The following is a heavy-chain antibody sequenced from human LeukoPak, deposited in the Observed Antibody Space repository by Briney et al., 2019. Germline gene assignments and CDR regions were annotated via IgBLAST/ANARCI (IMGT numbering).Heavy chain of an antibody. Sequence: SETLSLTCTVSGGSISSYYWSSLRQPPGKGLEWIGYIYYSGSTNYNPSLKSRVTISVDTSKNQFSLKLSSVTAADTAVYYCARVGGYYYDSSGYDYWGQGTLVTVSS. CDR2: IYYSGST. V-gene: IGHV4-59*01. CDR3: ARVGGYYYDSSGYDY. D-gene: IGHD3-22*01. CDR1: GGSISSYY. J-gene: IGHJ4*02.